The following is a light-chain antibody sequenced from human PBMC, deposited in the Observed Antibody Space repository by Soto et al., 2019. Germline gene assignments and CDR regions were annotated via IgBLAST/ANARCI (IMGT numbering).Light chain of an antibody. Sequence: EIRWLKYQGTLPLSPGERATLSCRASQSISSNYLAWYQQKPGQAPRLLIFGASNRATGIPDRFSGSGSGTDFTLTISRREPEDFVVDSCRQYGSSPGPFGQGTRLEIK. V-gene: IGKV3-20*01. J-gene: IGKJ5*01. CDR2: GAS. CDR3: RQYGSSPGP. CDR1: QSISSNY.